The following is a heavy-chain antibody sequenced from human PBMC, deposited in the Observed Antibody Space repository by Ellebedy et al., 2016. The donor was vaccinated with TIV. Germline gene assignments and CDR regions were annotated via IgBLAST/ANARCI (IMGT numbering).Heavy chain of an antibody. V-gene: IGHV4-34*01. CDR3: ARVGRSRLTLVRGVTRWFDP. CDR2: INEINQSGST. J-gene: IGHJ5*02. CDR1: GGPLSHNS. D-gene: IGHD3-10*01. Sequence: SETLSLTXAVYGGPLSHNSWIWIRQSPGKGLEWIGEINEINQSGSTTYNPSLKSRVTISGDTSKNQLSLKVTSVTAADTGIYYCARVGRSRLTLVRGVTRWFDPWGQGTLVSVSS.